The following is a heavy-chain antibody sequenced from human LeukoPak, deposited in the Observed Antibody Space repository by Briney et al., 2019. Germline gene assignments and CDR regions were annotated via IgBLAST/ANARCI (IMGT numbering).Heavy chain of an antibody. Sequence: ASVKVSCKASGGTFSSYAISWVRQAPGQGLEWMGGIIPIFGTANYAQKFQGRVTITADESTSTAYMELSSLRSEDTAVYYCARGVADVVVQAATHYYYYYGMDVWGQGTTVTVSS. CDR1: GGTFSSYA. CDR2: IIPIFGTA. J-gene: IGHJ6*02. V-gene: IGHV1-69*13. D-gene: IGHD2-2*01. CDR3: ARGVADVVVQAATHYYYYYGMDV.